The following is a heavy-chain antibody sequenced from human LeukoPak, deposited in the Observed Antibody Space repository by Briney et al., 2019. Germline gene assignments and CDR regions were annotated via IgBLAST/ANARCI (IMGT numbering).Heavy chain of an antibody. CDR1: GGSFSGYY. CDR3: ASSITIFGVVIIQSRAFDI. D-gene: IGHD3-3*01. CDR2: INHSGST. Sequence: SETLSLTCAVYGGSFSGYYWSWIRQPPGKGLEWIGEINHSGSTNYNPSLKSRVTISVDTSKNQFSLKLSSVTAADTAVYYCASSITIFGVVIIQSRAFDIWGHGTMVTVSS. J-gene: IGHJ3*02. V-gene: IGHV4-34*01.